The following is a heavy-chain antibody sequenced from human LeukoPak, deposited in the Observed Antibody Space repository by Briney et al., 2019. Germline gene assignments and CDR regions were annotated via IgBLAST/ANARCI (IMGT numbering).Heavy chain of an antibody. J-gene: IGHJ4*02. D-gene: IGHD3-10*01. V-gene: IGHV4-59*11. Sequence: SETLSLNCTVSGGSISSHYWIWTRQAPGKGLEWIGYIYYSGSTNYNPSLRSRVTMSADTSKNQFSLKLSSVTAADTAVYYCARLLYYSGSGNFDFWGQGILVTVSS. CDR2: IYYSGST. CDR3: ARLLYYSGSGNFDF. CDR1: GGSISSHY.